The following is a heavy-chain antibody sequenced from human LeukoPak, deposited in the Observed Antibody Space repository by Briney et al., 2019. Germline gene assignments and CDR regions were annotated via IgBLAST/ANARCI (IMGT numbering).Heavy chain of an antibody. CDR1: GYNFANYW. CDR2: VYPADSDT. V-gene: IGHV5-51*01. J-gene: IGHJ4*02. Sequence: GESLKISCKGSGYNFANYWIGWVRQMPGKGLEWMGIVYPADSDTRYSPSFEGQVAISADKSSSNAYLQWSSLRASDTAMYYRARRGGGYVDYWGQGTLVTVSS. D-gene: IGHD2-15*01. CDR3: ARRGGGYVDY.